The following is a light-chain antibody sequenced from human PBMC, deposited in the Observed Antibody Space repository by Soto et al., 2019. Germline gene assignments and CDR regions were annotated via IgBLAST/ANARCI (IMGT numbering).Light chain of an antibody. J-gene: IGKJ4*01. CDR3: QQYASSPVT. Sequence: ENVLTQSPDTLSLSPGDRASLSCRASQSVSNNYLAWHQQRPGQAPRLLIFGASNRATCVPDRFTGSASGTDFTLTISRLQPEDFALYFCQQYASSPVTFGGGTKLEI. CDR1: QSVSNNY. V-gene: IGKV3-20*01. CDR2: GAS.